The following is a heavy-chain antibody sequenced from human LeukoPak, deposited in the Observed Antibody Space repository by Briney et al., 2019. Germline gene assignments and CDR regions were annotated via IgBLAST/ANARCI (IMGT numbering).Heavy chain of an antibody. J-gene: IGHJ3*02. Sequence: PSETLSLTCTVSGGSISSGSYNWGWIRQPPGKGLEWIGSIYYSGKTYYNPSLKSRVTISVDTSKNQFSLKLSSVTAADTAVYYCAREMSGRWVVTHTDDAFDIWGQGTMVTVSS. CDR3: AREMSGRWVVTHTDDAFDI. CDR1: GGSISSGSYN. V-gene: IGHV4-39*07. CDR2: IYYSGKT. D-gene: IGHD3-22*01.